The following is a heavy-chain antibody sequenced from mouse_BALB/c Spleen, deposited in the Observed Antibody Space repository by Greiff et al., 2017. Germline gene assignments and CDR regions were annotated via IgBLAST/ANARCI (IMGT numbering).Heavy chain of an antibody. V-gene: IGHV5-6*03. CDR1: GFTFSSYG. Sequence: EVKLMESGGGLVKPGGSLKLSCAASGFTFSSYGMSWVRQTPDKRLEWVATISSGGSYTYYPDSVKGRFTISRDNAKNTLYLQMSSLKSEETAMYYCANGGNYFDYWGQGTTLTVSS. J-gene: IGHJ2*01. CDR3: ANGGNYFDY. CDR2: ISSGGSYT.